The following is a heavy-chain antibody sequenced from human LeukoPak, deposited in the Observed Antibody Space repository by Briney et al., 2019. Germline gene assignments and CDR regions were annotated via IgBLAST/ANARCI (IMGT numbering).Heavy chain of an antibody. CDR1: GGSISSSSYY. J-gene: IGHJ4*02. V-gene: IGHV4-39*01. CDR3: ARQADCRGGSCYSDY. CDR2: TYYSGSA. Sequence: SETLSLTCTVSGGSISSSSYYWGWIRQPPGRGLEWIGSTYYSGSAYYNPSLKSRVTISADTSKNQFSLKLSSVTAADAAVYYCARQADCRGGSCYSDYWGQGTLVTASS. D-gene: IGHD2-15*01.